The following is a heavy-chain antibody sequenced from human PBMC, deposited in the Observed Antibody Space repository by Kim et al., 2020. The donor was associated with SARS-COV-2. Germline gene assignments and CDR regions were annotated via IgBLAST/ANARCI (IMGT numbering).Heavy chain of an antibody. CDR3: TTVGVCRGGWHQLDY. V-gene: IGHV3-15*01. D-gene: IGHD6-19*01. J-gene: IGHJ4*02. Sequence: AAPVSGRFTISRDDSKNTLYLQMDRMKSEDTAIYYCTTVGVCRGGWHQLDYWGQGSLVSVSS.